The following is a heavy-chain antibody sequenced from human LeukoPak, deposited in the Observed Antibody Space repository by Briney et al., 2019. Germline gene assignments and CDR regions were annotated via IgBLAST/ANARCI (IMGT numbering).Heavy chain of an antibody. D-gene: IGHD3-22*01. CDR3: AKDSAYYYYDSSGTDY. V-gene: IGHV3-30*18. CDR2: ISYDGSNK. J-gene: IGHJ4*02. CDR1: GFTFSSYG. Sequence: GGSLRLSCAASGFTFSSYGMHWVRQAPGKGLEWVAVISYDGSNKYYADSVKGRFTISRDNSKNTLYLQMNSLRAEDTAVYYCAKDSAYYYYDSSGTDYWGQGTLVTVSS.